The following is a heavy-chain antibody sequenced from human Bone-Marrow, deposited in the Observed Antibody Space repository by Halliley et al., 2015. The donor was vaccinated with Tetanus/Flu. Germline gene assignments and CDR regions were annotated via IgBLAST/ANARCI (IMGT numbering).Heavy chain of an antibody. CDR3: ASGTWFSHDGMDV. J-gene: IGHJ6*02. CDR2: ISPRSGDT. D-gene: IGHD1-7*01. Sequence: GRISPRSGDTTYAQKFRGWVTMTRDTSISPAYMGVSRLKSDDTAVYYCASGTWFSHDGMDVWGQGTTVTVSS. V-gene: IGHV1-2*04.